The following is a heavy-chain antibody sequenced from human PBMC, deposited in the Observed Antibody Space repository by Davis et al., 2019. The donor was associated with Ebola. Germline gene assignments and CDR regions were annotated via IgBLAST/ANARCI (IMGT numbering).Heavy chain of an antibody. Sequence: SVKVSCKASGGTFSSYAISWVRQAPGQGLEWMGGIIPIFGTANYAQKFQGRVTITADESTSTAYMELSSLRSEDTAVYYCARDGMSSSSAPNFGLTRPRTTENKQTKREGKGGFASWGQGTLVTVSS. CDR2: IIPIFGTA. J-gene: IGHJ5*02. V-gene: IGHV1-69*13. CDR1: GGTFSSYA. CDR3: ARDGMSSSSAPNFGLTRPRTTENKQTKREGKGGFAS. D-gene: IGHD6-6*01.